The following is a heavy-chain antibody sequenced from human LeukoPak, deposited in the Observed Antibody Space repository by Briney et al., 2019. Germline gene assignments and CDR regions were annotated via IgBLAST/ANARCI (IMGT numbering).Heavy chain of an antibody. V-gene: IGHV3-33*01. Sequence: GRSLRLSCAASGFTFSSYGMHWVRQAPGKGLEWVAVIWYDGSNKYYADSVKGRFTISRDNSKNTLYLQMNSLRAEDTAVYYCARDWSSGWYLFDYWGRGTLVTVSS. D-gene: IGHD6-19*01. CDR1: GFTFSSYG. J-gene: IGHJ4*02. CDR2: IWYDGSNK. CDR3: ARDWSSGWYLFDY.